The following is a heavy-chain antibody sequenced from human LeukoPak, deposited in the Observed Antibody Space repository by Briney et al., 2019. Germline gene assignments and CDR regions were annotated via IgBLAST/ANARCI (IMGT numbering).Heavy chain of an antibody. V-gene: IGHV3-7*03. Sequence: GGFLRLSCAASGFTFSNNWMTWVRQAPGKGLEWVASVKKDESEKYYVDSVKGRFTISRDNAKNSLYLQMNSLRAEDTAVYYCAKVTGDSYYFDYWGQGTLVTVSS. CDR2: VKKDESEK. D-gene: IGHD4-17*01. J-gene: IGHJ4*02. CDR3: AKVTGDSYYFDY. CDR1: GFTFSNNW.